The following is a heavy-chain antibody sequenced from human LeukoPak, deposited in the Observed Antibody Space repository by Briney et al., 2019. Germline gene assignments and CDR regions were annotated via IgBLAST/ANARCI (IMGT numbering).Heavy chain of an antibody. CDR3: ARDTSSAWYGLIDY. J-gene: IGHJ4*02. V-gene: IGHV3-7*01. Sequence: GGSLRLSCAASGFTFSSFWMGWVRQAPGKGLGWVATIKLDGSEKYSVDSVKGRFTISRDNAKNSLYLQMNSLRAEDTAVYFCARDTSSAWYGLIDYWGQGSLVTVSS. CDR1: GFTFSSFW. D-gene: IGHD6-19*01. CDR2: IKLDGSEK.